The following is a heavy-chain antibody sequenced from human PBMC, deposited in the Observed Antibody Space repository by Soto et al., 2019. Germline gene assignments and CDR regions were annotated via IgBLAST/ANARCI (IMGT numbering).Heavy chain of an antibody. D-gene: IGHD3-3*01. CDR2: INHSGST. Sequence: SETLSLTCAVYGGSFSGYYWSWIRQPPGKXLEWIGEINHSGSTNYNPSLKSRVTISVDASKNQFSLKLSSVTAADTAVYYCARGYYDFWSGYYFHYYYYGMDVWGQGTTVTVSS. V-gene: IGHV4-34*01. CDR1: GGSFSGYY. J-gene: IGHJ6*02. CDR3: ARGYYDFWSGYYFHYYYYGMDV.